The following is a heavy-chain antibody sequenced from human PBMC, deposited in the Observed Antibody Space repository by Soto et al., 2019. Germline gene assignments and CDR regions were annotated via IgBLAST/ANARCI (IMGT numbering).Heavy chain of an antibody. CDR2: INAGNGNT. J-gene: IGHJ4*02. CDR3: ARAGPPLDY. CDR1: GYTFTSYA. Sequence: QVQLVQSGAEEKKPGASVKVSCKASGYTFTSYAMNWVRQAPGQRLEWMGWINAGNGNTKYSQKFQGRVTITRDTSASTAYMELSRLRYEYKAVYYCARAGPPLDYWGQGTLVTVSS. V-gene: IGHV1-3*05.